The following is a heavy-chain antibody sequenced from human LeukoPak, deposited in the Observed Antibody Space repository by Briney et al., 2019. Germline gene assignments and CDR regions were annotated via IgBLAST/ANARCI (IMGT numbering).Heavy chain of an antibody. Sequence: ASVKVSCKVSGYTLTELSMHWVRQAPGKGLEWMGGFDPEDGETIYAQKFQGRVTMTEDTSTDTAYMELSSLRSEGTAVYYCTSPLVAVAGTGYGMDVWGQGTTVTVSS. CDR3: TSPLVAVAGTGYGMDV. D-gene: IGHD6-19*01. CDR1: GYTLTELS. CDR2: FDPEDGET. V-gene: IGHV1-24*01. J-gene: IGHJ6*02.